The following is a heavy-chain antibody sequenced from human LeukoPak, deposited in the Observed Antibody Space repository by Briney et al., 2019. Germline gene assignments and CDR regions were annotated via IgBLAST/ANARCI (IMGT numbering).Heavy chain of an antibody. CDR2: IYYSGST. Sequence: SETLSLTCTVSGGSINSYYWSWIRQPPGKGLEWIGYIYYSGSTKYNPSLKSRVTISVDTSKNQFSLKLSSVTAADTAVYYCARAETYYYDSSGFPFWGQGTLVTVSS. V-gene: IGHV4-59*12. D-gene: IGHD3-22*01. J-gene: IGHJ4*02. CDR3: ARAETYYYDSSGFPF. CDR1: GGSINSYY.